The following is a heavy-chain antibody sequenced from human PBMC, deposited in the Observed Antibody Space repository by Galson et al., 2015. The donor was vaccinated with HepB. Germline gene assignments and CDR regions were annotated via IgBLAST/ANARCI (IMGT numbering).Heavy chain of an antibody. J-gene: IGHJ4*02. CDR2: ISYDGSNK. D-gene: IGHD1-1*01. V-gene: IGHV3-30*18. Sequence: SLRLSCAASGFTFSSYGMHWVRQAPGKGLEWVAVISYDGSNKYYADSVKGRFTISRDNSKNTLYLQMNSLRAEDTAVYYCAKDTVSHALEYLFDYWGQGTLVTVSS. CDR1: GFTFSSYG. CDR3: AKDTVSHALEYLFDY.